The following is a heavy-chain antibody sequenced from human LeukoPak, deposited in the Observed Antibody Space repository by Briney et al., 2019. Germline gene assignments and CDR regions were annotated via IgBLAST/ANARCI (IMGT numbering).Heavy chain of an antibody. CDR2: INWNGGSR. CDR1: GFTFDDYG. J-gene: IGHJ4*02. V-gene: IGHV3-20*04. D-gene: IGHD3-10*01. Sequence: SGGSLRLSCAASGFTFDDYGMSWVRHAPGKGLEWVSGINWNGGSRVYADSVKGRFTISRDNAKNSLYLQMNSLRAEDTALYYCARSLWFGETVGVYWGQGTLVTVSS. CDR3: ARSLWFGETVGVY.